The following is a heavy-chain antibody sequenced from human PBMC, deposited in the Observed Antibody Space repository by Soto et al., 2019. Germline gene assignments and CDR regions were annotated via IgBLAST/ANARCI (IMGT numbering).Heavy chain of an antibody. V-gene: IGHV3-66*01. D-gene: IGHD4-17*01. CDR1: GFTVSSTY. J-gene: IGHJ4*02. Sequence: GGSLRLSCAASGFTVSSTYMSWARQAPGKGLEWVSVIYSGGSTYYADSVKGRFTISRDNSKNTLYLQMNSLRAEDTAVYYCARETPYGDYYDYWGQGTLVTVSS. CDR2: IYSGGST. CDR3: ARETPYGDYYDY.